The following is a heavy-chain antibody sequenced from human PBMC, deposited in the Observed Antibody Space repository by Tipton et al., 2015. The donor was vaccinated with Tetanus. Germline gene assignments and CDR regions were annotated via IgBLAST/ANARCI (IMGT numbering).Heavy chain of an antibody. CDR1: GFSLTTYA. CDR2: INTNTGNP. V-gene: IGHV7-4-1*04. CDR3: ARHWWGYDVLSGYNWFDP. D-gene: IGHD3-3*01. J-gene: IGHJ5*02. Sequence: QLVQSGSELKMPGASVKVSCKASGFSLTTYAINWVRQAPGQGLEWMGWINTNTGNPTYAQGFTRRFVFSLDTSVSMAYLQISTLKADDTAVYYCARHWWGYDVLSGYNWFDPWGQGTLVTVSS.